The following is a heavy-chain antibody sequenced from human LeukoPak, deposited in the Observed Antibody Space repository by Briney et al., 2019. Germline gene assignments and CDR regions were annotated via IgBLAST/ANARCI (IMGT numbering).Heavy chain of an antibody. CDR1: GYTFTSYG. J-gene: IGHJ6*03. CDR3: ARAEGCSSTSCYTRRSDYYYHMDV. V-gene: IGHV1-18*01. CDR2: ISAYNGNT. Sequence: ASVKVSCKASGYTFTSYGISWVRQAPGQGLEWMGWISAYNGNTNYAQKLQGRVTMTTDTSTSTAYMELRSLRSEDTAVYYCARAEGCSSTSCYTRRSDYYYHMDVWGKGTTVTVSS. D-gene: IGHD2-2*02.